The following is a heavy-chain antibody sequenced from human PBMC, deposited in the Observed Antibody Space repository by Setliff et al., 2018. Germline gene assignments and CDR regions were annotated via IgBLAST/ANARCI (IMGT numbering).Heavy chain of an antibody. CDR1: GGSISSSSYY. V-gene: IGHV4-39*01. D-gene: IGHD2-15*01. J-gene: IGHJ6*03. CDR2: IYYSGST. Sequence: SETLSLTCTVSGGSISSSSYYWGWIRQPPGKGLEWIGSIYYSGSTYYNPSLKSRVTISVDTSKNQFSLKLTSVTAADTAVYYCARRPRTVVVEEDYWGQGILVTVSSGSPIYYYYYYMDVWGKGTTVTVSS. CDR3: ARRPRTVVVEEDYWGQGILVTVSSGSPIYYYYYYMDV.